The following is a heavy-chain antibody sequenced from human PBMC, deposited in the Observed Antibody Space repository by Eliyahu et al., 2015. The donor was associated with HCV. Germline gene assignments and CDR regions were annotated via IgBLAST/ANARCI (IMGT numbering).Heavy chain of an antibody. CDR1: GFTFSNAW. CDR2: IKSKTDGGTT. Sequence: SGFTFSNAWMSWVRQAPGKGLEWVGRIKSKTDGGTTDYAAPVKGRFTISRDDSKNTLYLQMNSLKTEDTAVYYCTTWMGWYLLEWYFDYWGQGTLVTVSS. J-gene: IGHJ4*02. V-gene: IGHV3-15*01. D-gene: IGHD3-3*01. CDR3: TTWMGWYLLEWYFDY.